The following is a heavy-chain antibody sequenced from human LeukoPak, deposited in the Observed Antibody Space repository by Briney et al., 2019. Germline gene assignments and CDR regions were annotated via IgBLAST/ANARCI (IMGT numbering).Heavy chain of an antibody. CDR1: GGTFSSYA. V-gene: IGHV1-69*05. CDR2: IIPIFGTA. D-gene: IGHD2-21*02. J-gene: IGHJ4*02. CDR3: ARDVVVTAMGGDY. Sequence: GASVKVSCKASGGTFSSYAISWVRQAPGQGLEWMGGIIPIFGTANYAQKLQGRVTMTTDTSTSTAYMELGSLRSDDTAVYYCARDVVVTAMGGDYWGQGTLVTVSS.